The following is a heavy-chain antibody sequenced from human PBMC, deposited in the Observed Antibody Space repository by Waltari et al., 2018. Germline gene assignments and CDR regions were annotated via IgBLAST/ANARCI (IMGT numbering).Heavy chain of an antibody. CDR2: IKQDGSEK. D-gene: IGHD1-26*01. V-gene: IGHV3-7*03. CDR3: ARDKGVEPTTRFDY. CDR1: GFTFSSYW. Sequence: EVQLVESGGGLVQPGGSLSLSCAASGFTFSSYWLTWVRQAPGKGLEWVANIKQDGSEKYYVDSVKGRFSVSRDNSKNTLYLEMSSLTAEDTAVYYCARDKGVEPTTRFDYWGQGTLVTVSS. J-gene: IGHJ4*02.